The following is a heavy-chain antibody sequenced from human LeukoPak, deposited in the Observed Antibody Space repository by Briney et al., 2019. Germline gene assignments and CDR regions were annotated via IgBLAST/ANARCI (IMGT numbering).Heavy chain of an antibody. D-gene: IGHD3-3*01. V-gene: IGHV1-46*01. J-gene: IGHJ4*02. CDR3: ARAPSRITIFGVVIRHADYFDY. Sequence: ASVKVSCKASGYTFTSYYMHWVRQAPGQGLEWMGIINPSGGSTSYAQKFQGRVTMTRDTSTSTVYMELSSLRSKDTAVYYCARAPSRITIFGVVIRHADYFDYWGQGTLVTVSS. CDR1: GYTFTSYY. CDR2: INPSGGST.